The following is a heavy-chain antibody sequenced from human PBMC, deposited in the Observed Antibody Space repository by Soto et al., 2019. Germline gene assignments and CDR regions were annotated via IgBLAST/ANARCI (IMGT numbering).Heavy chain of an antibody. V-gene: IGHV4-31*03. J-gene: IGHJ6*02. CDR1: GGSISSGGYY. CDR2: IYYSGST. Sequence: QVQLQESGPGLVKPSQTLSLTCTVSGGSISSGGYYWSWIRQHPGKGLEWIGYIYYSGSTYYNPSLQRRVTXSXXXSXXQFSLKLSSVTAADTAVYYCARDLQYSRLFYGMDVWGQGTTVTVSS. CDR3: ARDLQYSRLFYGMDV. D-gene: IGHD6-13*01.